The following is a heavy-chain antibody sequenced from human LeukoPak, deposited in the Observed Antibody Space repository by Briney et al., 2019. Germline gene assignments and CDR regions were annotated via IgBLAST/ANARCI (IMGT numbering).Heavy chain of an antibody. J-gene: IGHJ4*02. CDR2: IREDGSEQ. CDR3: ARGVAGNGDY. CDR1: GFTFSTYW. D-gene: IGHD6-19*01. V-gene: IGHV3-7*05. Sequence: PGGSLRLSCAASGFTFSTYWMIWVRQAPGKGLEWVANIREDGSEQYYVDSVKGRFTISRDNAQNSLYLQMNSLRAEDTAVYFCARGVAGNGDYWGQGTLVTVSS.